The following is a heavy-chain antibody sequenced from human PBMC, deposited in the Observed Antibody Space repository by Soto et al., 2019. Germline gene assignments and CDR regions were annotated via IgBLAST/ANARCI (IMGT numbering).Heavy chain of an antibody. CDR2: IYHSGST. CDR1: GGSFSSSNW. J-gene: IGHJ4*02. CDR3: ARHFSVDYFDY. Sequence: SETLSLTCAVSGGSFSSSNWWSWVRQPPGRGLEWIGEIYHSGSTNYNPSLKSRVTISVDRCKNQFSLKLSAVTAANTSVYYCARHFSVDYFDYWGQGALVTVSS. V-gene: IGHV4-4*02.